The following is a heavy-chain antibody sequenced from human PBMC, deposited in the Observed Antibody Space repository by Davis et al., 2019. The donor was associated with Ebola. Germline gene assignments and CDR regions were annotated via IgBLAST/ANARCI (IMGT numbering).Heavy chain of an antibody. CDR3: AKAPTIFGVAVDY. J-gene: IGHJ4*02. D-gene: IGHD3-3*01. V-gene: IGHV3-23*01. Sequence: GESLKISCAASGFTFSSYAMSWVRQAPGKGLEWVSAISGSGGSTYYADSVKGRFTISRDNSKNTLYLQMNSLRAEDTAVYYCAKAPTIFGVAVDYWGQGTLVTVSS. CDR1: GFTFSSYA. CDR2: ISGSGGST.